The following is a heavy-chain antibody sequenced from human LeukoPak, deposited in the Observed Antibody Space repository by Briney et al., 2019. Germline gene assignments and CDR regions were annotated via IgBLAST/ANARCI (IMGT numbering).Heavy chain of an antibody. CDR1: GGSISSNY. J-gene: IGHJ5*02. CDR3: ARLLGGSGPINWFDP. CDR2: VYYSGIT. V-gene: IGHV4-59*08. Sequence: SETLSLTCTVSGGSISSNYWSWIRQPPGKGLEWIGYVYYSGITNYNPSLKSRVTISVGTSKNHFSLKLTSVTAADTAVDYCARLLGGSGPINWFDPWGRGTLVTVSS. D-gene: IGHD3-16*01.